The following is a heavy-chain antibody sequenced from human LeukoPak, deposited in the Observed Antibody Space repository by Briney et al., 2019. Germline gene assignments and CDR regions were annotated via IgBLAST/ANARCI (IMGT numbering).Heavy chain of an antibody. J-gene: IGHJ3*02. CDR1: GFTFSSYG. V-gene: IGHV3-33*01. CDR3: ASEIAVTEGGAFDI. CDR2: IWYDGSNK. Sequence: GGSLRLSCAASGFTFSSYGMHWVRQAPGKGLEWVAVIWYDGSNKYYADSVKGRFTISRDNAKNLLYLQMNSLRAEDTAIYYCASEIAVTEGGAFDIWGRGTMVTVSS. D-gene: IGHD6-19*01.